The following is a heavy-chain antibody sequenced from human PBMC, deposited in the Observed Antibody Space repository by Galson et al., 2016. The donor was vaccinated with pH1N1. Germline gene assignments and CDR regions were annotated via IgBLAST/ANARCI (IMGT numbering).Heavy chain of an antibody. Sequence: SETLSLTCTVSGGSISSSSYYWGWIRQPPGKGLEWIGSIYYSGSTYYNPSLKSRVTISVDTSRNQFSLTLSSVTAADTAVYYCARLARGERLFYFDYWGQGTLVTVSS. CDR3: ARLARGERLFYFDY. CDR2: IYYSGST. CDR1: GGSISSSSYY. J-gene: IGHJ4*02. V-gene: IGHV4-39*01. D-gene: IGHD1-26*01.